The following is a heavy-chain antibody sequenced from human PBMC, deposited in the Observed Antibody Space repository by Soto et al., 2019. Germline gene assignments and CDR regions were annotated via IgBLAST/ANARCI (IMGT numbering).Heavy chain of an antibody. CDR1: GYTFTIYG. D-gene: IGHD5-12*01. CDR2: ISPDNGNK. Sequence: QVQLVQSGGEVKKPGASVKVSCKASGYTFTIYGINWVRQAPGQGLEWMGWISPDNGNKNCAQKLQGRVTMTTDTSTSTAHMELRSLRSDDTAVYYCARALGYSGYAGMDVWGQGTTVTGSS. CDR3: ARALGYSGYAGMDV. V-gene: IGHV1-18*01. J-gene: IGHJ6*02.